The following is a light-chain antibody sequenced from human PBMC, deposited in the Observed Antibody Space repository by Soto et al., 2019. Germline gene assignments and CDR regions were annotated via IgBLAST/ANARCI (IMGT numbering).Light chain of an antibody. V-gene: IGLV2-14*03. Sequence: QSALTQPASVSGSPGQSITISCTGSSSDVGYYNYVSWYQQHPGKAPKLMIYDVSYRPSGVSDRFSGSKSGNTASLTLSGLQAEDEADYYCSSYTGSSTLVFGTGTKLTVL. CDR3: SSYTGSSTLV. CDR1: SSDVGYYNY. J-gene: IGLJ1*01. CDR2: DVS.